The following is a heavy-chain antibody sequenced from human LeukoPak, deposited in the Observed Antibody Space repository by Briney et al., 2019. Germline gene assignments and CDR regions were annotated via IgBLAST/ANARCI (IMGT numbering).Heavy chain of an antibody. CDR2: LYTSENT. Sequence: SQTLSPTCTVSGASISSGNYYWTWIRQPAGKGLEWIGRLYTSENTNYNPSLKSRVTISIDTSKNQFSLKLSSVTAADTAVYYCARGSSSSGYYFDSWGQGTLVTVSS. J-gene: IGHJ4*02. CDR1: GASISSGNYY. D-gene: IGHD6-6*01. V-gene: IGHV4-61*02. CDR3: ARGSSSSGYYFDS.